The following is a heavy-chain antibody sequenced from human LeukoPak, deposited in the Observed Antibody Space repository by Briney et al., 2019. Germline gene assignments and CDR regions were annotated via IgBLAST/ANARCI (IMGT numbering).Heavy chain of an antibody. Sequence: SETLSLTCTVSGGSISSGDYYWSWIRQPPGKGLEWIGYIYYSGSTNYNPSLKSRVTISVDTSKNQFSLKLSSVTAADTAVYYCARGGCSSTSCYYYYYYMDVWGKGTTVTVSS. J-gene: IGHJ6*03. V-gene: IGHV4-61*08. CDR2: IYYSGST. CDR1: GGSISSGDYY. D-gene: IGHD2-2*01. CDR3: ARGGCSSTSCYYYYYYMDV.